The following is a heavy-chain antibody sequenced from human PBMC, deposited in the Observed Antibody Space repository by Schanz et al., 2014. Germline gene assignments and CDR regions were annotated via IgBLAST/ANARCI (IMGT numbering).Heavy chain of an antibody. CDR2: ISGYNGKT. CDR3: ARKGMPPIWSGYPYFFDF. V-gene: IGHV1-18*04. D-gene: IGHD3-3*01. CDR1: GYNFNRHD. Sequence: QVQLVQSGPEVKKPGASVRLSCKASGYNFNRHDISWVRQAPGQGLEWMGWISGYNGKTIYLDNLEERISMTTDTATSTAYMELRNLRSADTAVYYCARKGMPPIWSGYPYFFDFWGQGTLVTVSS. J-gene: IGHJ4*02.